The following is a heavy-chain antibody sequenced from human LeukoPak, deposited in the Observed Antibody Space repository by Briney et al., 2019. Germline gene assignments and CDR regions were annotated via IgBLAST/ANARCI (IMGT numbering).Heavy chain of an antibody. V-gene: IGHV4-30-4*01. CDR2: IYYSGST. CDR3: ATSDYGVYYFDY. Sequence: SQTLPLTCTVSGGSISSGDYYWSWIRQPPGKGLEWIGYIYYSGSTYYNPSLKSRVTISVDTSKNQFSLKLSSVTAADTAVYYCATSDYGVYYFDYWGQGTLVTVSS. J-gene: IGHJ4*02. CDR1: GGSISSGDYY. D-gene: IGHD4-17*01.